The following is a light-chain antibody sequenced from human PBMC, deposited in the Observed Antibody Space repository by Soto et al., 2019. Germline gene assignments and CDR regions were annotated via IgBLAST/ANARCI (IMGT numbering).Light chain of an antibody. Sequence: EIVLTQSPGTLSLSPGERATLSCRASQSVSSSYLAWYQQKPGQAPRLLIFGASSRATGIPDRFSGSGSGTDFTLTIRRLEPEDSAVYYCQQYGSSPQKTFGQGTKLEIK. V-gene: IGKV3-20*01. J-gene: IGKJ2*01. CDR1: QSVSSSY. CDR3: QQYGSSPQKT. CDR2: GAS.